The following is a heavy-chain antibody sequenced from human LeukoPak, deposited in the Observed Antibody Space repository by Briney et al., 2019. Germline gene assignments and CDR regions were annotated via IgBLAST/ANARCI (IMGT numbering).Heavy chain of an antibody. D-gene: IGHD3-10*01. CDR2: IKPDSGDT. CDR1: GYSFADYY. CDR3: ARDSGERGSGSYLIAY. V-gene: IGHV1-2*02. J-gene: IGHJ4*02. Sequence: ASVKVSCKASGYSFADYYIHWVRQAPGQGLEWMGWIKPDSGDTRSAQKFQGRVTMTRDTSISTAYMELSRLRSDDTAVYYCARDSGERGSGSYLIAYWGQGTLVTVSS.